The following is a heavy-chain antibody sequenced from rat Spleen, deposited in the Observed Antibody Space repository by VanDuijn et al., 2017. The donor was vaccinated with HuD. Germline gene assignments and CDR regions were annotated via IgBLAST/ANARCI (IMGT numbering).Heavy chain of an antibody. V-gene: IGHV5-7*01. Sequence: EVQLVESGGGLVQPGRSLRLSCAASGFTFSDYNMAWVRQAPRKGLEWVAIITYDGSNTYYRDSVRGRFTISRDNAENTVYLQMNSLRSEDTATYYCAKDKDGGFVMDAWGQGASVTVSS. CDR3: AKDKDGGFVMDA. J-gene: IGHJ4*01. CDR1: GFTFSDYN. D-gene: IGHD1-11*01. CDR2: ITYDGSNT.